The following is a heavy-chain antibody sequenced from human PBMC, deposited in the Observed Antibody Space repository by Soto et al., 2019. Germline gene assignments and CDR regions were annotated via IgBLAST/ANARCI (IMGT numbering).Heavy chain of an antibody. CDR3: ARGLFHDYGEFLGFLNKYLQH. J-gene: IGHJ1*01. D-gene: IGHD4-17*01. CDR2: MNPNSGNT. CDR1: GYTFTSYY. Sequence: GASVKVSCKASGYTFTSYYSNWVRQATGQGLEWMGWMNPNSGNTGYAQKFQGRVTMTRNTSISTAYMELSSLRSEDTAVYYCARGLFHDYGEFLGFLNKYLQHWGQGTLVTVSS. V-gene: IGHV1-8*01.